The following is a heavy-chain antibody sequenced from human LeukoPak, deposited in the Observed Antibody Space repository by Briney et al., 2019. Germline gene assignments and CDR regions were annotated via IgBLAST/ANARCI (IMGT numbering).Heavy chain of an antibody. CDR1: GYRFTTYW. Sequence: GESLKISCKGSGYRFTTYWIGWVRQMPGKGLEWMGIIYPSDSDTRYSPSLQGQVTISADKSISTAYLQWSSLKASDTAIYYCARLYGRNFDYWGQGTLVTVSS. V-gene: IGHV5-51*01. J-gene: IGHJ4*02. CDR3: ARLYGRNFDY. D-gene: IGHD1-26*01. CDR2: IYPSDSDT.